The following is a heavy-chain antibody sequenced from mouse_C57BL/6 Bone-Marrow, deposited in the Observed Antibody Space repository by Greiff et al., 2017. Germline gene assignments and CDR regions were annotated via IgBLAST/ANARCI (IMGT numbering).Heavy chain of an antibody. CDR2: IDPANGNT. D-gene: IGHD2-10*02. J-gene: IGHJ4*01. CDR1: GFNINNTY. CDR3: GRAGYDFYAMDY. Sequence: EVQLQQSVAELVRSGASVKLSCTASGFNINNTYMHWVKQRPEQGLEWIGRIDPANGNTKYAPKFLGKAPTTADTSSNTAYLQLSSLTSEDTAIYYCGRAGYDFYAMDYWGQGTSVTVSS. V-gene: IGHV14-3*01.